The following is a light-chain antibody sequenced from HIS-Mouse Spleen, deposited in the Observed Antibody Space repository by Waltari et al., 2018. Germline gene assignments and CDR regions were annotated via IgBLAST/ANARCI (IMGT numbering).Light chain of an antibody. CDR3: SSYAGSNNVV. CDR2: EVS. Sequence: QSALTQPPSASGSPGQSVTISCTGTSSDVGGYNYVHWYQQHPGNAPKLMIYEVSKRPSGVPDRFSGSKSGNTASLTVSGLQAEDEADYYCSSYAGSNNVVFGGGTKLTVL. CDR1: SSDVGGYNY. V-gene: IGLV2-8*01. J-gene: IGLJ2*01.